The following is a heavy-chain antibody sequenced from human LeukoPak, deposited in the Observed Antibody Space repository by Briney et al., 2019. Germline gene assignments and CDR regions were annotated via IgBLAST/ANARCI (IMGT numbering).Heavy chain of an antibody. V-gene: IGHV4-61*02. D-gene: IGHD5-24*01. Sequence: SQTLSLTCTVSGGSISSGSYYWSWIRQPAGKGLEWIGRIYTSGSTNYNPSLKSRVTISVDTSKNQFSLNLSSVTAADTAVYSCARDILIWEGGYNSEGTFHYYYMDVWGKGTTVTVSS. CDR3: ARDILIWEGGYNSEGTFHYYYMDV. CDR1: GGSISSGSYY. CDR2: IYTSGST. J-gene: IGHJ6*03.